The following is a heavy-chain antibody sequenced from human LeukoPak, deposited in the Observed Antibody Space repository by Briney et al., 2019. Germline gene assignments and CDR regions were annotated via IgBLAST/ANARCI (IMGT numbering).Heavy chain of an antibody. D-gene: IGHD3-10*01. CDR1: GGTVISTNW. CDR3: ARGWHGSGSALDY. V-gene: IGHV4-4*02. Sequence: SGTLSLTCAGSGGTVISTNWGPRVRQPPGKGLEWIGEVNLDGRTNYNPSLESRLTMSVDVSENQVYLKLTSVTAADTDVYYCARGWHGSGSALDYWGRGTLVIVSS. CDR2: VNLDGRT. J-gene: IGHJ4*02.